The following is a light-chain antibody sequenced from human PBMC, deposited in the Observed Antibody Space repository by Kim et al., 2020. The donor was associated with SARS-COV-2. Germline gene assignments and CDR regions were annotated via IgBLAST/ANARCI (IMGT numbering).Light chain of an antibody. CDR3: QAWDSSIYV. V-gene: IGLV3-1*01. CDR2: RDN. J-gene: IGLJ1*01. Sequence: SGSPGQTASITCSGDKLGDKYASWYQQKPGQSPVVVIFRDNWRPSGIPERFSGSNSGNTATLTISGTQAMDEADYYCQAWDSSIYVFGTGTKVTVL. CDR1: KLGDKY.